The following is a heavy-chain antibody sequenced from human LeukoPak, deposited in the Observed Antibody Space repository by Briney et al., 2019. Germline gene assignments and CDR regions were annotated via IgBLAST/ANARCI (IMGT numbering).Heavy chain of an antibody. D-gene: IGHD2/OR15-2a*01. Sequence: KASETLSLTCSVSGGSIKSYYWIWTRQPPGKGLEWIGYIYYSGSTNYNPSLKSRVTTSVDTSKNQFSLKLSSVTAADTAVYYCARSIPVRPCNCMCGAREDDVFDIWGQGTMVTVSS. CDR2: IYYSGST. CDR3: ARSIPVRPCNCMCGAREDDVFDI. CDR1: GGSIKSYY. J-gene: IGHJ3*02. V-gene: IGHV4-59*01.